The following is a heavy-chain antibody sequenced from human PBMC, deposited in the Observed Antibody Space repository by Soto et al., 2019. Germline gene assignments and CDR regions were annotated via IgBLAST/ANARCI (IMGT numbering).Heavy chain of an antibody. V-gene: IGHV1-69*12. CDR3: ESHGITGTWVYDDSMDV. Sequence: QVQLVQSGAEVKKPGSSVKVSCKASGGTFSSYAISWVRQAPGQGLEWMGGIIPIFGTANYAQKVQGRVTITAAESTSTAYMELSSLRSEDTAVYYSESHGITGTWVYDDSMDVWGQGHTVNVSS. D-gene: IGHD1-7*01. J-gene: IGHJ6*02. CDR2: IIPIFGTA. CDR1: GGTFSSYA.